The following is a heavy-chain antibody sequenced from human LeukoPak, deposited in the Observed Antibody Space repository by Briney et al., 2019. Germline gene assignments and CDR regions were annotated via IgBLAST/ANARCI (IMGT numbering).Heavy chain of an antibody. CDR1: GFAFSSYA. CDR2: ISSSGDST. V-gene: IGHV3-23*01. Sequence: GGSLRLSCAASGFAFSSYALSWVRQAPGKGLEWVSLISSSGDSTYYADSVKGRFTISRDNAKNSLDLQMNSLRAEDTAIYYCAREDDWNYEDYWGQGTLVTVSS. J-gene: IGHJ4*02. CDR3: AREDDWNYEDY. D-gene: IGHD1-7*01.